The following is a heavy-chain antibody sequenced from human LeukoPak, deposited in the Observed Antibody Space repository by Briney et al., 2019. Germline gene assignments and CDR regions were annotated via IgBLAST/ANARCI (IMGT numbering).Heavy chain of an antibody. J-gene: IGHJ3*02. CDR2: INHSGST. CDR1: GGSFSGYY. V-gene: IGHV4-34*01. D-gene: IGHD5-12*01. CDR3: ARGLYSGYDSGAFDI. Sequence: SETLSLTCAVYGGSFSGYYWSWIRQPPGKGLEWIGEINHSGSTNYNPSLKSRVTISVDTSKNQFSLKLSSVTAADTAVYYCARGLYSGYDSGAFDIWGQGTLVTISS.